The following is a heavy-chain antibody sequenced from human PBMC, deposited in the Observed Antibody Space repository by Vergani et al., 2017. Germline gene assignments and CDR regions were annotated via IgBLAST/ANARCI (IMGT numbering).Heavy chain of an antibody. CDR3: ARHTTYTDS. J-gene: IGHJ4*02. CDR1: EYSFGNYW. Sequence: EVELVQSGPEMRKPGESLKISCKGSEYSFGNYWIGWVRQMPGKGLEWMGIIYPADSDTRYSPSFQGQVTISADKSISTAFLQWDSLKASDTALYSCARHTTYTDSWGQGTRVTVSS. V-gene: IGHV5-51*01. CDR2: IYPADSDT. D-gene: IGHD1-1*01.